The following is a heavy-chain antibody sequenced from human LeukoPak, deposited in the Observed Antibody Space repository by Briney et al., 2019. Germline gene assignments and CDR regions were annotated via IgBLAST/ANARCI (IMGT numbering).Heavy chain of an antibody. J-gene: IGHJ4*02. CDR1: GFTFSSYA. V-gene: IGHV3-30*04. D-gene: IGHD4-17*01. Sequence: PGGSLRLSCAASGFTFSSYAMHWVRQAPGKGLEWVAVISYDGSNKYYADSVKGRFTISRDNSKNTLYLQMNSLRAEDTAVYYCASLTMTTVPCWGQGTLVTVSS. CDR3: ASLTMTTVPC. CDR2: ISYDGSNK.